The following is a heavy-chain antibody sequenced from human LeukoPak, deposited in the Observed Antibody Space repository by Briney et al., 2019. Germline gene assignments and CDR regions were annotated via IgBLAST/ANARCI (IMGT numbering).Heavy chain of an antibody. CDR3: AREAVAKNNWFDP. J-gene: IGHJ5*02. CDR2: INPNSGGT. CDR1: GYTFTGYY. Sequence: GASVKVSCKASGYTFTGYYMHWVRQAPGQGLEWMGWINPNSGGTNYAQNFQGRVTMTRDTSISTAYMELSRLRSDDTAVYYCAREAVAKNNWFDPWGQGTLVTVSS. V-gene: IGHV1-2*02.